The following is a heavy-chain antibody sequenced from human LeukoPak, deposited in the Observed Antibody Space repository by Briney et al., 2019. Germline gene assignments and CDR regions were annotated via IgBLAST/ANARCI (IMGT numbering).Heavy chain of an antibody. CDR2: VYHTGDT. CDR3: ARGRTAMATGIDY. D-gene: IGHD5-18*01. CDR1: GGSISSFY. J-gene: IGHJ4*02. V-gene: IGHV4-59*01. Sequence: SETLSLTCTVSGGSISSFYWSWIRQPPGKGLEWIGYVYHTGDTIYNPSLMSRVTISLDTSKNQFSLKLSSVTAADTAVYYCARGRTAMATGIDYWGQGTLVTVSS.